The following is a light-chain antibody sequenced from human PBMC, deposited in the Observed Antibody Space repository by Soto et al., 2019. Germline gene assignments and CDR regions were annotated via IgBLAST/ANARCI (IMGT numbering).Light chain of an antibody. V-gene: IGLV4-69*01. Sequence: QSVLTQSPSASASLGASVKLTCTLSSGHSSYAIAWHQQQPQKGPRYLMKLSIDGSHSKGDGIPDRFSGSSSGAERYLTISSLQSEDEADYYCQTWDTGIHVFGGGTKLTVL. J-gene: IGLJ3*02. CDR3: QTWDTGIHV. CDR2: LSIDGSH. CDR1: SGHSSYA.